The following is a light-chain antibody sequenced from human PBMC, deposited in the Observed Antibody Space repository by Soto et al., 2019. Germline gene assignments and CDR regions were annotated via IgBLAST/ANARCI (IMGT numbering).Light chain of an antibody. Sequence: QSFLTQPASVSGSPGQSITISCTGTSSDVGGYTYVSWYQQHPGKAPKLMIYDVTSRPSGVSYRFSGSKSGNTASLTISGLQAEDEADYYCSSYTTSSSYVFGTGTKVTVL. CDR1: SSDVGGYTY. V-gene: IGLV2-14*01. CDR2: DVT. CDR3: SSYTTSSSYV. J-gene: IGLJ1*01.